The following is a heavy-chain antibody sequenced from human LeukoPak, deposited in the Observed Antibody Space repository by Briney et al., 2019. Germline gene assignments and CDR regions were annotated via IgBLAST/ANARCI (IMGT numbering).Heavy chain of an antibody. J-gene: IGHJ5*02. Sequence: PSETLSLTCTVSGGSVSSDNYYWTWIRQPPGKGLEWIGFIYYNGDTRYNPSLKSRLTISVDTSKNQFSLNLSSVTAADTAVYYCARLRRQTGYDYRFDPWGQGTLVTVSS. CDR2: IYYNGDT. CDR1: GGSVSSDNYY. D-gene: IGHD5-12*01. CDR3: ARLRRQTGYDYRFDP. V-gene: IGHV4-61*01.